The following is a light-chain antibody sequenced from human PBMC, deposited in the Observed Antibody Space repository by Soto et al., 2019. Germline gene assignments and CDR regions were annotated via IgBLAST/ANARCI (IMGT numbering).Light chain of an antibody. CDR1: QSVSSY. CDR3: QQRSNWPRRIT. J-gene: IGKJ5*01. CDR2: DAS. V-gene: IGKV3-11*01. Sequence: EIVLTQSPATLSLSPGERATLSCRASQSVSSYLAWYQQKPGQAPRLLIYDASNRANGIPARFSGSGSGTDFTLTISSLEPEDFAVYYCQQRSNWPRRITFGQGTRLEIK.